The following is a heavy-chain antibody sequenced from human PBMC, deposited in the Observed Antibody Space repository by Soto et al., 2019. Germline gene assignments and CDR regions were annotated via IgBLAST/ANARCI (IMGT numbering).Heavy chain of an antibody. J-gene: IGHJ4*02. V-gene: IGHV3-64*01. CDR2: ISGNGRST. Sequence: EVQLVESGGGLVQPGGSLRLSCAASGFTFTTYAMHWVRQAPGKGLEYVSAISGNGRSTYYANSVKGRFTISRDNSKNTVYSQMDNLKGEVMAVYYCARDRCPNSGCYAPSSFWGQGTLVTVSS. CDR3: ARDRCPNSGCYAPSSF. D-gene: IGHD2-8*01. CDR1: GFTFTTYA.